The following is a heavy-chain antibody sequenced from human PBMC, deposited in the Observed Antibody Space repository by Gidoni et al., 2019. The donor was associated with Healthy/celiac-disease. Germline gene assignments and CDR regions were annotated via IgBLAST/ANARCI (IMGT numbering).Heavy chain of an antibody. V-gene: IGHV3-30-3*01. CDR3: ARGGDPWIQLGTLDY. J-gene: IGHJ4*02. CDR1: GFTFSSYA. D-gene: IGHD5-18*01. CDR2: ISYDGSNK. Sequence: QVQLVESGGGVVQPGRSLRLSCAASGFTFSSYAMHWVRQAPGKGLEWVAVISYDGSNKYYADSVKGRFTISRDNSKNTLYLQMNSLRAEDTAVYYCARGGDPWIQLGTLDYWGQGTLVTVSS.